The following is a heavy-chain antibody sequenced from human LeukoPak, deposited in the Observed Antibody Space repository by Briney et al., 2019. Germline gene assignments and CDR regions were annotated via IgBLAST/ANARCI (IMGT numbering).Heavy chain of an antibody. CDR2: IIPIFGTA. Sequence: GASVKVSCKASGGTFSSYAISWVRQAPGQGLEWMGGIIPIFGTANYAQKFQGRVTITADESTSTAYMELSSLRSEDTAVYYCAREASGLVVPAAMDYYYYYMDVWGKGTTVTVSS. CDR3: AREASGLVVPAAMDYYYYYMDV. D-gene: IGHD2-2*01. J-gene: IGHJ6*03. CDR1: GGTFSSYA. V-gene: IGHV1-69*13.